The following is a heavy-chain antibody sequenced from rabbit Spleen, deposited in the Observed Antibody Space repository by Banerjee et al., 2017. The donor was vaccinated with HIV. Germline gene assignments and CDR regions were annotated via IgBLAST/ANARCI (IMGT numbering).Heavy chain of an antibody. D-gene: IGHD8-1*01. CDR3: ARDAGTGDYIDVYFSL. Sequence: EQLEESGGGLVKPEGSLTLTCTTSGFSFSSSYDMCWVRQAPGKGLEWIGCIYTGNGKTYYASWAKGRFTISKSSSTTVTLQMTSLTAADTATYFCARDAGTGDYIDVYFSLWGPGTLVTVS. CDR2: IYTGNGKT. J-gene: IGHJ4*01. CDR1: GFSFSSSYD. V-gene: IGHV1S45*01.